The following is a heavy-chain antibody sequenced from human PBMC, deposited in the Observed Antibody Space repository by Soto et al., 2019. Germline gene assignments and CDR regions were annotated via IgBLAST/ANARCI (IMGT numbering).Heavy chain of an antibody. CDR2: INTGNGNT. J-gene: IGHJ5*02. V-gene: IGHV1-3*04. CDR1: GYIFTNYA. Sequence: GASVKVSCKASGYIFTNYAMHWVRQAPGQRLEWMGWINTGNGNTKYSQKFQGRVTITRDTSASTAYMELSSLRSKDTAVYYCANSSLGALQGGWFDPWGQGTLVTVSS. D-gene: IGHD3-10*01. CDR3: ANSSLGALQGGWFDP.